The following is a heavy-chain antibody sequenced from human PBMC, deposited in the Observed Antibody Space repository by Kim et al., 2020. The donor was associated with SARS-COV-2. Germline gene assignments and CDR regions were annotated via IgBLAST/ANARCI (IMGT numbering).Heavy chain of an antibody. CDR3: ARDRTPGYCSSTSCYRGWGFDY. CDR2: ISSSSYT. CDR1: GFTFSDYY. Sequence: GGSLRLSCAASGFTFSDYYMSWIRQAPGKGLEWVSYISSSSYTNYADSVKGRFTISRDNAKNSLYLQMNSLRAEDTAVYYCARDRTPGYCSSTSCYRGWGFDYWGQGTLVTVSS. J-gene: IGHJ4*02. V-gene: IGHV3-11*06. D-gene: IGHD2-2*01.